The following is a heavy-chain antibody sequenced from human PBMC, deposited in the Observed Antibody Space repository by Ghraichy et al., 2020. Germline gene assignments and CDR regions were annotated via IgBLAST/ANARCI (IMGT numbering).Heavy chain of an antibody. Sequence: SVKVSCKASGSTFTNYSISWVRQAPGQGLECMGGIIPIFGTANYAQKFQGRVTITADESTSTAYMELSSLRSEDTAVYYCASIGRTGPTKDYWGQGTRDSVSS. D-gene: IGHD1/OR15-1a*01. V-gene: IGHV1-69*13. J-gene: IGHJ4*02. CDR1: GSTFTNYS. CDR3: ASIGRTGPTKDY. CDR2: IIPIFGTA.